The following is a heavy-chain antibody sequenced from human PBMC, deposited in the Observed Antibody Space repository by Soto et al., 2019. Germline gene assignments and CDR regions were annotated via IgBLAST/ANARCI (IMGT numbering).Heavy chain of an antibody. CDR2: IYWDDDT. D-gene: IGHD3-10*01. Sequence: QITLKESGPALVKPTQTLTLTCTFSGFSLSTSGEAVGWIRQPPGEALEWLALIYWDDDTRYNPTLKTRLTITTDTSKNPVVLTLTNMDPVDTATYYCAHYVSARPAGWFDPWGQGILVTVSS. CDR3: AHYVSARPAGWFDP. J-gene: IGHJ5*02. V-gene: IGHV2-5*02. CDR1: GFSLSTSGEA.